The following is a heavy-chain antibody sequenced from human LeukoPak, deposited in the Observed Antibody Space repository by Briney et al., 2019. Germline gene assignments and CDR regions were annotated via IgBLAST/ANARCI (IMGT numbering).Heavy chain of an antibody. J-gene: IGHJ6*03. Sequence: ASVKVSCKASGYTFTSYDINWVRQATGQGLEWMGWINPNSGGTNYAQKFQGRVTMTRDTSISTAYMELSRLRSDDTAVYYCARDQFAADSTGYYYYYMDVWGKGTTVTISS. CDR1: GYTFTSYD. V-gene: IGHV1-2*02. D-gene: IGHD2-15*01. CDR3: ARDQFAADSTGYYYYYMDV. CDR2: INPNSGGT.